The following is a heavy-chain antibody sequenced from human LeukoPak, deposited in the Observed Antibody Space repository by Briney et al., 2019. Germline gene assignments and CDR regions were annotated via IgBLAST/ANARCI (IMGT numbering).Heavy chain of an antibody. D-gene: IGHD2-15*01. CDR2: ISSRSTTI. V-gene: IGHV3-11*01. CDR3: GKGSLAVPATPLDF. Sequence: GGSLRLSCTASGFDFSDSFMTWVRQAPGKGLEWISYISSRSTTIYYADSVKGRFTISRDNGKNTVYLQMNNLRVDDTAVFYCGKGSLAVPATPLDFWGQGTLVTVSS. CDR1: GFDFSDSF. J-gene: IGHJ4*02.